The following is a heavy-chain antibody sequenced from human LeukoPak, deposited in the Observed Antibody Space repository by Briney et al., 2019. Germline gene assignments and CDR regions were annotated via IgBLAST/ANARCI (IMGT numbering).Heavy chain of an antibody. Sequence: GGSLRLSCAASGFTFSSYAMHWVRQAPTKGLEWVAVISYDGSNKYSADSVKGRFTISRDNSKNTLYLQMNSLRPEDTAVYYCASRRVGATYFDYWGQGTLVTVSS. CDR1: GFTFSSYA. V-gene: IGHV3-30*04. D-gene: IGHD1-26*01. CDR2: ISYDGSNK. J-gene: IGHJ4*02. CDR3: ASRRVGATYFDY.